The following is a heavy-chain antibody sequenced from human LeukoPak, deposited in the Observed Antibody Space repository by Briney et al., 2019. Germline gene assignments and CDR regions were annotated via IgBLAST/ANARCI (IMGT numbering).Heavy chain of an antibody. D-gene: IGHD5-24*01. J-gene: IGHJ4*02. Sequence: SETLSLTCTVSGVPITSYYWSWIRQPAGKGLEWIGRIYTSGSTTYNPSLQSRVTMSVDTSTNQISLKLTSVTATDTALYYCAGATTFYYFDYWGQGILVTVSS. CDR1: GVPITSYY. CDR2: IYTSGST. V-gene: IGHV4-4*07. CDR3: AGATTFYYFDY.